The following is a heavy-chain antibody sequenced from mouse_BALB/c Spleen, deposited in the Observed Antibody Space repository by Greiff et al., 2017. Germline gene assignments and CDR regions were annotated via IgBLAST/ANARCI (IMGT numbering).Heavy chain of an antibody. CDR1: GFTFSSYG. Sequence: EVNLVESGGGLVQPGGSLKLSCAASGFTFSSYGMSWVRQTPDKRLELVATINSNGGSTYYPDSVKGRFTISRDNAKNTLYLQMSSLKSEDTAMYYCAREDYSYSMDYWGQGTSVTVSA. V-gene: IGHV5-6-3*01. CDR3: AREDYSYSMDY. J-gene: IGHJ4*01. D-gene: IGHD1-1*01. CDR2: INSNGGST.